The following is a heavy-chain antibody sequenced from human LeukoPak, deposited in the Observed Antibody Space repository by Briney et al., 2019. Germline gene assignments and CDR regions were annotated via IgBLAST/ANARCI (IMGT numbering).Heavy chain of an antibody. J-gene: IGHJ4*02. CDR3: ASRKLGNDY. CDR1: GGSVSDYY. CDR2: IYYTGST. Sequence: MPSETLSLTCTISGGSVSDYYWSWIRQSPGKGLEWIGYIYYTGSTTYNPSLKSRVTISADTSKNQFPLKLSSVTAADTAVYYCASRKLGNDYWGQGTLVTVSS. D-gene: IGHD7-27*01. V-gene: IGHV4-59*02.